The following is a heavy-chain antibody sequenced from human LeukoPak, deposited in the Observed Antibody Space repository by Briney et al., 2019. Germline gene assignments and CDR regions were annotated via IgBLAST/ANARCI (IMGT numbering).Heavy chain of an antibody. CDR2: IVVGSGNT. CDR1: GFTFTTSA. Sequence: ASVKVSCKASGFTFTTSAVQWVRQACGQRLEWIGWIVVGSGNTNYAQKFQERVIITRDMSTSTAYMELSSVRSEDTAVYYCAAGGPADYRSIYDYGMDFWGRGTTVTVSS. D-gene: IGHD4-11*01. J-gene: IGHJ6*04. V-gene: IGHV1-58*01. CDR3: AAGGPADYRSIYDYGMDF.